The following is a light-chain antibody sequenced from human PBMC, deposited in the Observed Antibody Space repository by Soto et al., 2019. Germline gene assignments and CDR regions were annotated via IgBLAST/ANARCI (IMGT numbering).Light chain of an antibody. CDR2: SNN. J-gene: IGLJ3*02. CDR1: SSNIGSNT. V-gene: IGLV1-44*01. Sequence: QSVLTQPPSASGTPGQRVTISCSGSSSNIGSNTVTWYQQLPGTAPKLLIYSNNQRPSGIPDRFSGSKSGTSASLAISGLQSEDEADYYCAAWDDSLNGPVCGGGTKLTVL. CDR3: AAWDDSLNGPV.